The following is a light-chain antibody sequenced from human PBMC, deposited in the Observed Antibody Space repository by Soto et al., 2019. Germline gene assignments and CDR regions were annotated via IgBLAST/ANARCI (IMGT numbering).Light chain of an antibody. CDR1: QSVSSSY. CDR2: GAS. Sequence: EIVLTQSPGTLSLSPGERATLSCRASQSVSSSYLAWYQQKPGQAPRLLIYGASSRATGIPDRFSGSGSGTDFPLTISRLEPEDFAVYYCQQYGSSRTWTFGQGTKVSIK. V-gene: IGKV3-20*01. CDR3: QQYGSSRTWT. J-gene: IGKJ1*01.